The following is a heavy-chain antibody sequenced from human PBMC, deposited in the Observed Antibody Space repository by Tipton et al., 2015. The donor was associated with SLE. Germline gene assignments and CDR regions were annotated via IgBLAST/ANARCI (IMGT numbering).Heavy chain of an antibody. Sequence: TLSLTCTVSGGSISSGSYYWSWIRQPPGKGLDWIGYISYNGGTNYNPSLKSRVTMSVDTAKNQFSLSLTSVTAADTAVYYCARGMLTWRGAIVGVDVWGQGTTGNVSS. V-gene: IGHV4-61*01. D-gene: IGHD2-8*01. CDR2: ISYNGGT. CDR1: GGSISSGSYY. J-gene: IGHJ6*02. CDR3: ARGMLTWRGAIVGVDV.